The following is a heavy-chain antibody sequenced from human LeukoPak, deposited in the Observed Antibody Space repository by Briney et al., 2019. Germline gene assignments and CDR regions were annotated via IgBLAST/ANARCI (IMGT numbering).Heavy chain of an antibody. Sequence: KPPETLSLTCAVSGYSISSGYYWGWIRQPPGKGLEWIGSIYHSGSTYYNPSLKSRVTISVDTSKNQFSLKLSSVTAADTAVYYCARQLVEYYDFWSGQENAFDIWGQGTMVTVSS. J-gene: IGHJ3*02. CDR1: GYSISSGYY. V-gene: IGHV4-38-2*01. D-gene: IGHD3-3*01. CDR3: ARQLVEYYDFWSGQENAFDI. CDR2: IYHSGST.